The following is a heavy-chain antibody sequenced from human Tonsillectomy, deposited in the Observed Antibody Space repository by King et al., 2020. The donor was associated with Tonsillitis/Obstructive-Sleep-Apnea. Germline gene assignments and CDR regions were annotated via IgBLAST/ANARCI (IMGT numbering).Heavy chain of an antibody. V-gene: IGHV3-33*01. CDR2: IWYDVSNK. Sequence: VQLVESGGGVVQPGRSLRLSCAASGFTFSTYGMHWVRQAPGKGLEWVAVIWYDVSNKYYADSVKGRFTISRDNSKNTLYLQMNSLRAEDTAVYYCARDAHGGGSNWFDPWGQGTLVTVSS. J-gene: IGHJ5*02. CDR3: ARDAHGGGSNWFDP. CDR1: GFTFSTYG. D-gene: IGHD2-15*01.